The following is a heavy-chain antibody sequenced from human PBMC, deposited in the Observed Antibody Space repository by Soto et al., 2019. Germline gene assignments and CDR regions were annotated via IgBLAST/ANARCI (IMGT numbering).Heavy chain of an antibody. CDR3: ARPLYYSGYDRTPARSDAFDI. Sequence: SVKVSCKASGGTFSSYTISWVRQAPGQGLEWMGRIIPILGIANYAQKFQGRVTITADKSTSTAYMELSSLRSEDTAVYYCARPLYYSGYDRTPARSDAFDIWGQGTMVTVSS. J-gene: IGHJ3*02. CDR2: IIPILGIA. V-gene: IGHV1-69*02. CDR1: GGTFSSYT. D-gene: IGHD5-12*01.